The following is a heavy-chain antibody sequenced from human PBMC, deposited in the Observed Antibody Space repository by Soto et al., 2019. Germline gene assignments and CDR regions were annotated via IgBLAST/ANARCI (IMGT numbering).Heavy chain of an antibody. CDR2: IKQDGSEK. D-gene: IGHD3-3*01. J-gene: IGHJ4*02. Sequence: GGSLRLSCAASGFTFSSYWMSWVRQAPGKGLEWVANIKQDGSEKYYVDSVKGRFTISRDNAKNSLYLQMNSLRAEDTAVYYCARDRGQMGLRFLEWLFQKYFDYWGQGTLVTVSS. CDR1: GFTFSSYW. V-gene: IGHV3-7*01. CDR3: ARDRGQMGLRFLEWLFQKYFDY.